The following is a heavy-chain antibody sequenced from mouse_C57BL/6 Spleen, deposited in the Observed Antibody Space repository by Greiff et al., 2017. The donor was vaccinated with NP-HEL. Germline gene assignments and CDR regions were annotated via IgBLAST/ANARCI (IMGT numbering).Heavy chain of an antibody. Sequence: QVQLKESGAELAKPGASVKLSCKASGYTFTSYWMHWVKQRPGQGLEWIGYINPSSGYTKYNQKFKDKAALTADKSSSTAYMQLSSLTYEDSAVYYCARTGDYDGGGPWFAYWGQGTLVTVSA. CDR3: ARTGDYDGGGPWFAY. CDR1: GYTFTSYW. V-gene: IGHV1-7*01. J-gene: IGHJ3*01. CDR2: INPSSGYT. D-gene: IGHD2-4*01.